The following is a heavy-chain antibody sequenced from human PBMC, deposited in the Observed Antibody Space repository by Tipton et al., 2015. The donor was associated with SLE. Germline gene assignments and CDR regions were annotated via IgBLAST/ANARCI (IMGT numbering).Heavy chain of an antibody. Sequence: TLSLTCAVYGGSFSGYYWSCIRQPPGKGLEWIGEINHSGSTNYNPSLKSRVTISVETSKNQFSLKLSSVTAADTAVYYCARGGGSGYYYYYMDVWGKGTTVTVSS. D-gene: IGHD3-22*01. J-gene: IGHJ6*03. V-gene: IGHV4-34*01. CDR1: GGSFSGYY. CDR2: INHSGST. CDR3: ARGGGSGYYYYYMDV.